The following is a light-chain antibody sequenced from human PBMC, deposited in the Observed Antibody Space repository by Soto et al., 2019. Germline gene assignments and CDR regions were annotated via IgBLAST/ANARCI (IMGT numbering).Light chain of an antibody. Sequence: QSVLTQPASVSGSPGQSITISCTGTSSDIGSHNLVSWYQQYPGKAPKLMIYEGSKRPSGVSNRFSGSKSGNTASLTISGLRAEDEADYYCCSYSATTLFGGGTKLTVL. CDR2: EGS. V-gene: IGLV2-23*01. CDR3: CSYSATTL. J-gene: IGLJ2*01. CDR1: SSDIGSHNL.